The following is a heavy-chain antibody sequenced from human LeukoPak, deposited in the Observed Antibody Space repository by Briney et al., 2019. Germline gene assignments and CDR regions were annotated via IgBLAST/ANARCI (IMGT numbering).Heavy chain of an antibody. CDR3: ARDRTHSSSWYEVVDYFDY. J-gene: IGHJ4*02. CDR2: ISSSSSYI. CDR1: GFPFSSYS. V-gene: IGHV3-21*01. D-gene: IGHD6-13*01. Sequence: GGSLRLSCAASGFPFSSYSMNWVRLAPGKGLEWVSSISSSSSYIYYADSVKGRFTISRDSAKNSLYLQMNSLRAEDTAVYYCARDRTHSSSWYEVVDYFDYWGQGTLVTVSS.